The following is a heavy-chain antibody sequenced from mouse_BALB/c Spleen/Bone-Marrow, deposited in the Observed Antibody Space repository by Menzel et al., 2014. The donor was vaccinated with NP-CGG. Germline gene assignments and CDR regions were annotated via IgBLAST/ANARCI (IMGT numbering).Heavy chain of an antibody. J-gene: IGHJ4*01. CDR2: IWAGGST. V-gene: IGHV2-9*02. D-gene: IGHD2-3*01. CDR3: ARDDDSYAMDY. CDR1: GFSLTSYS. Sequence: QVQLQQSGPGLVAPSQSLPITCTASGFSLTSYSVHWVRQPPGKGLEWLGVIWAGGSTNYNSALMSRLSISKDNSKSQVFLKMSSLQTDDTAMFYCARDDDSYAMDYWGQGTSVTVSS.